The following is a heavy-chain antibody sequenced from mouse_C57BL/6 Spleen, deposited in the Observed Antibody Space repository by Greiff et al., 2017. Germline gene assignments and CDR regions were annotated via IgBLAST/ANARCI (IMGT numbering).Heavy chain of an antibody. J-gene: IGHJ4*01. CDR2: IDPSDSYT. Sequence: VQLQQPGAELVKPGASVKLSFKASGYTFTSYWMQWVKQRPGQGLEWIGEIDPSDSYTNYNQKFKGKATLTVDTSSSTAYMQLSSLTSEDSAVYYCARSMDYWGQGTSVTVSS. CDR3: ARSMDY. V-gene: IGHV1-50*01. CDR1: GYTFTSYW.